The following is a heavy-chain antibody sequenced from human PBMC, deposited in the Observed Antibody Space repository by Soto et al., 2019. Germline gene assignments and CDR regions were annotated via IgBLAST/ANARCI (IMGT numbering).Heavy chain of an antibody. V-gene: IGHV1-3*01. CDR2: INAGNGNT. J-gene: IGHJ4*02. CDR3: AINLAVAGKFDY. D-gene: IGHD6-19*01. Sequence: GASVKVSCKASGYTFTTYAMHWVRQAPGQRLEWMGWINAGNGNTKYSQKFQGRVTITRDTSASTAYMELSSLRSEDTAVYYCAINLAVAGKFDYWGQGTLVTVSS. CDR1: GYTFTTYA.